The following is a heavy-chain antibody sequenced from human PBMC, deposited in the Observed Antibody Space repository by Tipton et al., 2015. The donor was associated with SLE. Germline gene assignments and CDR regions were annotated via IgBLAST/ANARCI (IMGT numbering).Heavy chain of an antibody. CDR1: GFTFSSYS. J-gene: IGHJ4*02. V-gene: IGHV3-21*03. CDR2: ITTSSSFL. Sequence: VQLVQSGGGLVKPGGSLRLSCAASGFTFSSYSMNWVRQAPGKGLEWVSSITTSSSFLYYADSVKGRFTISRDYAQNSLYLQMNSLRAEDTAVYYCARVRGSSWGEPSFDFWGQGTLVTVSS. CDR3: ARVRGSSWGEPSFDF. D-gene: IGHD6-13*01.